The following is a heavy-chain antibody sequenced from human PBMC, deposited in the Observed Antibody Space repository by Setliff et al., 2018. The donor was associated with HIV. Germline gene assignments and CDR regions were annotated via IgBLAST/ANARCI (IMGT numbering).Heavy chain of an antibody. CDR3: ARMMVWGVILPYYMDV. CDR1: GGSVSSGSYY. Sequence: SETLSLTCTVSGGSVSSGSYYWSWIRQPPGKGLEWIGYIYYSGSTKHNPSLKSRVTISVDTSKNQFSLKLSSVTAADTAVYYCARMMVWGVILPYYMDVWGKGTTVTVSS. V-gene: IGHV4-61*01. D-gene: IGHD3-10*01. J-gene: IGHJ6*03. CDR2: IYYSGST.